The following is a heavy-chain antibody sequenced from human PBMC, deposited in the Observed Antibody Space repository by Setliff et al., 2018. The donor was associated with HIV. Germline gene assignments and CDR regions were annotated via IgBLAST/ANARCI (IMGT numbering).Heavy chain of an antibody. CDR1: GYTFSNDG. CDR3: ARDAPGNTEAAPGY. CDR2: IRAYNGNT. J-gene: IGHJ4*02. D-gene: IGHD6-6*01. Sequence: ASVKVSCKTSGYTFSNDGISWVRQAPGHGLEWMGYIRAYNGNTNYAPKLQGRVTLATDTSTSTAYMELRSLRSDDTAVYYCARDAPGNTEAAPGYWGQGTLVTVSS. V-gene: IGHV1-18*01.